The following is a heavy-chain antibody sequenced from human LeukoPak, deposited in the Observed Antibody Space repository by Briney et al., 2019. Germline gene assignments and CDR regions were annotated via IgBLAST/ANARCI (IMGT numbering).Heavy chain of an antibody. CDR3: ARDSYSFPFDS. CDR1: GGSISSSSYY. CDR2: IYYSGST. Sequence: SETLSLTCTVSGGSISSSSYYWGWIRQPPGKGLEWIGSIYYSGSTYFNPSLKSRLTMSVDTSKNQFSLNLTSVTAADTAVYYCARDSYSFPFDSWGQGTLVTVSS. J-gene: IGHJ4*02. D-gene: IGHD5-18*01. V-gene: IGHV4-39*07.